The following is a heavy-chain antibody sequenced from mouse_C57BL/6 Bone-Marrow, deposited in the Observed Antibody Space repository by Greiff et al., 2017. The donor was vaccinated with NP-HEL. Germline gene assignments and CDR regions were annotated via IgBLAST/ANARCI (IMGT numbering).Heavy chain of an antibody. CDR1: GFSLTSYG. CDR2: IWRGGST. D-gene: IGHD1-1*01. V-gene: IGHV2-5*01. Sequence: VKVVESGPGLVQPSQSLSITCTVSGFSLTSYGVHWVRQSPGKGLEWLGVIWRGGSTDYNAAFMSRLSITKDNSKSQVFFKMNSLQADDTAIYYCAKNFYYGSSYAMDYWGQGTSVTVSS. J-gene: IGHJ4*01. CDR3: AKNFYYGSSYAMDY.